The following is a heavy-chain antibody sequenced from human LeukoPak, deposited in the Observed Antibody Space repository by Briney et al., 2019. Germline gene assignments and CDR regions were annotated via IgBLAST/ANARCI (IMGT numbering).Heavy chain of an antibody. Sequence: SQTLSLTCTVSGGSISSGGYYWSWIRQPPGKGLEWIGEINHSGSTNYNPSLKSRVTISVDTSKNQFSLKLSSVTAADTAVYYCARVHGDYEFDYWGQGTLVTVSS. CDR1: GGSISSGGYY. J-gene: IGHJ4*02. D-gene: IGHD4-17*01. CDR2: INHSGST. V-gene: IGHV4-30-2*01. CDR3: ARVHGDYEFDY.